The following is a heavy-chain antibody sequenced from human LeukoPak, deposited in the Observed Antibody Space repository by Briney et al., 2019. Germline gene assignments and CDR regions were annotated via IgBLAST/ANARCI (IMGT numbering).Heavy chain of an antibody. CDR3: ASRRGEYYYYYYMDV. CDR1: GGSISSSSYY. Sequence: SETLSPTCAVSGGSISSSSYYWGWIRQPPGKGLEWIGSIYYSGSTYYNPSLKSRVTISVDTSKNQFSLKLSSVTAADTAVYYCASRRGEYYYYYYMDVWGKGTTVTVSS. V-gene: IGHV4-39*01. D-gene: IGHD3-3*01. CDR2: IYYSGST. J-gene: IGHJ6*03.